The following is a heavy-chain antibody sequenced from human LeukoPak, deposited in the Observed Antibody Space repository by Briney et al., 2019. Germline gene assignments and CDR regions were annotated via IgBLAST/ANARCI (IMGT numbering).Heavy chain of an antibody. CDR3: AKSDYYYSSGHPSYFEY. CDR1: GFPFSSYA. V-gene: IGHV3-23*01. J-gene: IGHJ4*02. Sequence: PGGSLRLSCAASGFPFSSYAMSWVRQAPGRGLDWVSAISSGGTTYYADCVKGRFTISRDNYKNTLYLQMNSLRAEDTAVYYCAKSDYYYSSGHPSYFEYWGQGTLVTVCS. CDR2: ISSGGTT. D-gene: IGHD3-22*01.